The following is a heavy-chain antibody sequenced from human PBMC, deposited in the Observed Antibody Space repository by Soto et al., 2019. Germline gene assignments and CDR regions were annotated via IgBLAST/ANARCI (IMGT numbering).Heavy chain of an antibody. CDR3: AKANDLEWPTYGMAV. D-gene: IGHD3-3*01. CDR1: GFTFSSYG. Sequence: PGGSLRLSCAASGFTFSSYGMHWVRQAPGKGLEWVAVISYDGSNKYYADSVKGRFTISRDNSKNTLYLQMNSLRAEDTAVYYCAKANDLEWPTYGMAVWGQGNTVTVFS. J-gene: IGHJ6*02. CDR2: ISYDGSNK. V-gene: IGHV3-30*18.